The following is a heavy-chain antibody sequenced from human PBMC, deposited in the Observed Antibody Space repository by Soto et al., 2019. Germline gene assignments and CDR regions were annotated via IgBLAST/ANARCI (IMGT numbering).Heavy chain of an antibody. V-gene: IGHV4-39*01. CDR3: ARLYGDYDY. Sequence: SETLSLTCTVSGGSISSSSYYWGWIRQPPGKGLEWIGSIYYSGSTYYNPSLKSRVTISVDTSKNQFSLKLSSVTAADTAVYYCARLYGDYDYWGQGTLVTVS. CDR2: IYYSGST. J-gene: IGHJ4*02. D-gene: IGHD4-17*01. CDR1: GGSISSSSYY.